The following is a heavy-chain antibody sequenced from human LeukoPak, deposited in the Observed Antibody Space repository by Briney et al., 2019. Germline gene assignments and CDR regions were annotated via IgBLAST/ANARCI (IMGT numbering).Heavy chain of an antibody. Sequence: GASEKVSCKASGYTFTSYDINWVRQATGQGLEWMGWMNPNSGNTGYAQKFQGRVTMTRNTSISTAYMELSSLRSEDTAVYYCARELRFSYYYYMDVWGKGTTVTVSS. CDR2: MNPNSGNT. CDR1: GYTFTSYD. CDR3: ARELRFSYYYYMDV. D-gene: IGHD1-7*01. J-gene: IGHJ6*03. V-gene: IGHV1-8*01.